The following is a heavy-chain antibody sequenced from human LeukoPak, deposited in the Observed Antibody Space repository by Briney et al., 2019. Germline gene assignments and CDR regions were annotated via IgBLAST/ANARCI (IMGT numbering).Heavy chain of an antibody. CDR1: GYTFTSYG. CDR3: ARAQGGWNDPGLYAFDI. Sequence: ASVKVSCKASGYTFTSYGISWVRQAPGQGLEWMGWISAYNGNTNYAQKLQGRVTMTTDTSTSTAYMELRSLRSDDTAVYYCARAQGGWNDPGLYAFDIWGQGTMVTVSS. D-gene: IGHD1-1*01. V-gene: IGHV1-18*01. CDR2: ISAYNGNT. J-gene: IGHJ3*02.